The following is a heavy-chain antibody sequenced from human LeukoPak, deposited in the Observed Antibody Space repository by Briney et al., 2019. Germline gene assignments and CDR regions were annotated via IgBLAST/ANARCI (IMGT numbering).Heavy chain of an antibody. J-gene: IGHJ6*03. D-gene: IGHD5-18*01. CDR1: GGSISSGIYY. CDR2: IYTSGST. V-gene: IGHV4-61*02. CDR3: ARAGYSYGRDLYYYYMDV. Sequence: TLSLTCTVSGGSISSGIYYWSWIRQPAGKGLEWIGRIYTSGSTDYNPSLKSRVTISVDTSKNQFSLKLSSVTAADTAVYYCARAGYSYGRDLYYYYMDVWGKGTTVTVSS.